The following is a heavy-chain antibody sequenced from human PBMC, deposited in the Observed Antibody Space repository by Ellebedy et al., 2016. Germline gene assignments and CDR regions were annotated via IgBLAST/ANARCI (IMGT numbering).Heavy chain of an antibody. V-gene: IGHV3-30*04. CDR2: ISSDGNLE. J-gene: IGHJ2*01. Sequence: GGSLRLSCAASGVTFSASPMHWVRQAPGKGVEWVAAISSDGNLEYYADSVRGRFSISRDNSKNTLYLQMHTLKPEDTALYYCAKGIVPGKWYFDLWGRGTLVTVSS. CDR1: GVTFSASP. CDR3: AKGIVPGKWYFDL. D-gene: IGHD1-26*01.